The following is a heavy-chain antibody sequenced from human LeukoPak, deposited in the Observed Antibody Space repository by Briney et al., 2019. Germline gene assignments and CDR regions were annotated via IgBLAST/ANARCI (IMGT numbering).Heavy chain of an antibody. Sequence: PGGSLRLSCAASGFTFSSYAMSWVRQAPGKGLEWVSAISGSGGSTYYADSVKGRFTISRDNSKNTLYLQMNSLRAEDTAVYYCATAGRWQWLANYWGQGTLVTVSS. D-gene: IGHD6-19*01. J-gene: IGHJ4*02. CDR3: ATAGRWQWLANY. V-gene: IGHV3-23*01. CDR2: ISGSGGST. CDR1: GFTFSSYA.